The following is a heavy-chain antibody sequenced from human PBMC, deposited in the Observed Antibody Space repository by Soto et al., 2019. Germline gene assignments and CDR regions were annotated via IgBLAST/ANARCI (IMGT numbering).Heavy chain of an antibody. CDR1: GGSISSYY. J-gene: IGHJ6*02. CDR2: IYYSGST. CDR3: ARVVRGVTTYYYYYGMDV. Sequence: SETLSLTCTVSGGSISSYYWSWIRQPPGKGLEWIGYIYYSGSTNYNPSLKSRVTISVDTSKNQFSLKLRSVTAADTAVYYCARVVRGVTTYYYYYGMDVWGQGTTVTVSS. D-gene: IGHD4-17*01. V-gene: IGHV4-59*01.